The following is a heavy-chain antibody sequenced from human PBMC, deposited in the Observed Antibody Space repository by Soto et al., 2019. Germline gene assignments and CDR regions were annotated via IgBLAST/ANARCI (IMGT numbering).Heavy chain of an antibody. CDR3: AWGGSVAGDL. V-gene: IGHV1-8*01. J-gene: IGHJ2*01. Sequence: QVQVVQSGAEVKKPGASVKVSCKASGYTFTSYDINWVRQATGQGLEWMGWMNPNSGKTGDAQKFQGRVTMTTNTSINTAYMELGSLRSEDTAVYYCAWGGSVAGDLWGRGTLVTVSS. D-gene: IGHD6-19*01. CDR2: MNPNSGKT. CDR1: GYTFTSYD.